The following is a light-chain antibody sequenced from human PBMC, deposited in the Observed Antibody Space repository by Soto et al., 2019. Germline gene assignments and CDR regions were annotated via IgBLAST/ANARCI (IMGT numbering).Light chain of an antibody. V-gene: IGKV1-12*01. CDR2: AAS. CDR1: QGIGIW. J-gene: IGKJ3*01. Sequence: DIQVTQSPSSLSASVGDRVTITCRASQGIGIWLAWYQQKPGKAPKLLIYAASSLHSGVPSRFSGSGSGTDFTLTISSLQPEDSASYYCQQATSFPLAFGPGTKVDIK. CDR3: QQATSFPLA.